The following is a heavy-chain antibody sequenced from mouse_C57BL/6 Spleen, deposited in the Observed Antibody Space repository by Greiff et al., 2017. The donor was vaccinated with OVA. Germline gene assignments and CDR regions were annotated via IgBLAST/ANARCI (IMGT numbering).Heavy chain of an antibody. CDR1: GFSLTSYG. CDR3: ARQDNDYGGDDAMDD. CDR2: IWSDGST. J-gene: IGHJ4*01. V-gene: IGHV2-6-1*01. Sequence: QVQLKESGPGLVAPSQSLSITCTVSGFSLTSYGVHWVRQPPGKGLEWLVVIWSDGSTTYNAAFNSRLSISKDNSKSQVFLKMNSLQTDDTAMHYCARQDNDYGGDDAMDDWGKGTSVTVSS. D-gene: IGHD1-2*01.